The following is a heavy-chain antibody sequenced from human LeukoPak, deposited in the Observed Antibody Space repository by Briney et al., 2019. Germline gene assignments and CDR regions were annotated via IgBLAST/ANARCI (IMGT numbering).Heavy chain of an antibody. J-gene: IGHJ4*02. CDR2: IYYSGST. V-gene: IGHV4-39*07. CDR1: GGSISSTFYY. Sequence: PSETLSLTCSVSGGSISSTFYYWGWIRQPPGKGVEWIENIYYSGSTYYNPALKSRVTISLHTSTNLFSLKLTSVTAADTAVYYCARGKLGYCSSTSCLFDYWGQGTLVTVPS. D-gene: IGHD2-2*01. CDR3: ARGKLGYCSSTSCLFDY.